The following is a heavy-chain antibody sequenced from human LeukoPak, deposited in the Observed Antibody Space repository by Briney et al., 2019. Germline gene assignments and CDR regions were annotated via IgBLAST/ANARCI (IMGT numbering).Heavy chain of an antibody. V-gene: IGHV4-59*01. CDR3: ARAYAFDI. J-gene: IGHJ3*02. CDR1: GGSISSYY. CDR2: IYYSGST. Sequence: SETLSLTCTVSGGSISSYYWSWIRQPPGKGLEWIAYIYYSGSTNYNPSLKSRVTISVATSKNQFSLKLSSVTAADTAIYYCARAYAFDIWGQGTMVTVSS.